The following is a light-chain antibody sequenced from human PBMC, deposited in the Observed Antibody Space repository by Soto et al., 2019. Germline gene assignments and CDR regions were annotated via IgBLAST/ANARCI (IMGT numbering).Light chain of an antibody. CDR3: QQYNNWPRTT. Sequence: EIVMTQSPATLSVSPGERATLSCRASQSVSSNLAWYQQKPCQAPRLLIYGASTRATGIPARFSGSGSGTEFTPTISSLQSEDFAVYYCQQYNNWPRTTFGQGTRLEIK. V-gene: IGKV3-15*01. CDR1: QSVSSN. CDR2: GAS. J-gene: IGKJ5*01.